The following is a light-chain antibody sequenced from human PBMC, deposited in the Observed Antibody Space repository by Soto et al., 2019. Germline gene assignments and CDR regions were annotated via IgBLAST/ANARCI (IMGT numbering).Light chain of an antibody. CDR2: IND. CDR1: SSNIGDNP. Sequence: QLVLTQPPSASGTPGQRVTISCSGSSSNIGDNPVNWYQQLPGAAPKLLIYINDQRPPGVPDRFSGSKSGNSASLAISGLQPEDEADYYCAAWDDSLNALFGTGTKLTVL. J-gene: IGLJ1*01. V-gene: IGLV1-44*01. CDR3: AAWDDSLNAL.